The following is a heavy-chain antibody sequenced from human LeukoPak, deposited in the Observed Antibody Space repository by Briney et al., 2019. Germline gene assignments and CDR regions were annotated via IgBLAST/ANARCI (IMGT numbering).Heavy chain of an antibody. J-gene: IGHJ6*02. V-gene: IGHV1-69*01. CDR1: GGTFSSYA. CDR2: IIPIFGTA. CDR3: ARGPRYYYYYGMDV. Sequence: ASVKVSCKASGGTFSSYAISWVRQAPGQGLKWMGGIIPIFGTANYAQKFQGRVTITADESTSTAYMELSSLRSEDTAVYYCARGPRYYYYYGMDVWGQGTTVTVSS.